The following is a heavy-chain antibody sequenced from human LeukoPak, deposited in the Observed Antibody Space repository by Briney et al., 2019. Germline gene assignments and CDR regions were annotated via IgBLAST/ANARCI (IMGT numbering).Heavy chain of an antibody. J-gene: IGHJ4*02. CDR3: ANFKTETFDY. Sequence: GGSLRLSCAASGFPFSSYAMNWVRQAPGKGLEWVSVIAGSDGFTQYADSVKGRFTISRDNSKNTVYLQMNRLRVEDTAVYYCANFKTETFDYWGQGTLVTVSS. CDR2: IAGSDGFT. V-gene: IGHV3-23*01. CDR1: GFPFSSYA.